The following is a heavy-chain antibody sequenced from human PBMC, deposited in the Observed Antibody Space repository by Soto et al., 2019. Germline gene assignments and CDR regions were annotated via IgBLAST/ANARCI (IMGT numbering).Heavy chain of an antibody. CDR1: GYTFDRYG. V-gene: IGHV1-3*01. Sequence: QVQLVQSRAEVKKPGASVKVSCKASGYTFDRYGFHWVRQAPGQRLEWMGWINAGNGNTKYSQKFQGRVTIARDTSASTAYMELSSLRSEDTAVYYCARDGYDAFDFWGQGTMVTVSP. D-gene: IGHD5-18*01. J-gene: IGHJ3*01. CDR3: ARDGYDAFDF. CDR2: INAGNGNT.